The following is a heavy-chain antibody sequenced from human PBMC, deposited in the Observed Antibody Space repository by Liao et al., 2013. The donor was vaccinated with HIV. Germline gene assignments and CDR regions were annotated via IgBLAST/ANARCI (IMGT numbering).Heavy chain of an antibody. J-gene: IGHJ6*03. V-gene: IGHV4-4*07. CDR1: GGSISSYF. D-gene: IGHD3-16*02. CDR2: IYASGST. CDR3: ARAHYDYVWGSYRFAYYMDV. Sequence: QVQLQESGPGLVKPSETLSLTCTVSGGSISSYFWSWIRQPAGKGLEWIGRIYASGSTNYNPSLKSRVTMSVDTSKNHFSLRLSSVTAADTAVYYCARAHYDYVWGSYRFAYYMDVWGKGTTVTVSS.